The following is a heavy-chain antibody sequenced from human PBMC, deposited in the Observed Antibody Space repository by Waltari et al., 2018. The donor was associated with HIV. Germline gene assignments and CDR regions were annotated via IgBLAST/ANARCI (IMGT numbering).Heavy chain of an antibody. J-gene: IGHJ4*02. V-gene: IGHV4-59*01. D-gene: IGHD3-16*01. CDR1: GGPMNNYY. CDR3: AREGNYYGYED. CDR2: IYYRGST. Sequence: QVQLQESGPGLVKPSETLSLICPVSGGPMNNYYWNWIRQPPGKALEWIGSIYYRGSTNYNPSLKGRVAISVDTSKKQFYLNLRSVTAADTAVYFCAREGNYYGYEDWGQGTLVTVSS.